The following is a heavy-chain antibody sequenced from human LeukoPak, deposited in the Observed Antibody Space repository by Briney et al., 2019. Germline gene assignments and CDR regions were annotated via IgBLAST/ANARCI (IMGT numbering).Heavy chain of an antibody. D-gene: IGHD2-2*01. Sequence: SETLSLTCTVSGHSINTDYYWAWVRQPPGKGLEWIGSIYHSGNTYYNPSLKSRVTISVDTSKNQFYLKLSSVTAADTAVYYCARPPPSTSCRDWGQGTLVTVSS. CDR1: GHSINTDYY. CDR2: IYHSGNT. J-gene: IGHJ4*02. V-gene: IGHV4-38-2*02. CDR3: ARPPPSTSCRD.